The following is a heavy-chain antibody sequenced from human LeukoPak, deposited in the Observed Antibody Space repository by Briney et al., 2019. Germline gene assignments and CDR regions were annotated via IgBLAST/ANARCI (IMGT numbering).Heavy chain of an antibody. V-gene: IGHV3-21*01. Sequence: GGSLRLSCAASGFTFSSYSMNWVRQAPGKGLEWVSSISSSSSYIYYADSVKGRFTISRDNAKNSLYLQMNSLRAEDTAVYYCARDYAPGYGPWWFDPWGQGTLVTVSS. CDR1: GFTFSSYS. CDR3: ARDYAPGYGPWWFDP. J-gene: IGHJ5*02. D-gene: IGHD3-16*01. CDR2: ISSSSSYI.